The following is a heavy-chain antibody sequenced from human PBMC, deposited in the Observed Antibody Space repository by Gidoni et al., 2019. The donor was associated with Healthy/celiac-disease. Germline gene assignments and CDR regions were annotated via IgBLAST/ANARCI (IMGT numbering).Heavy chain of an antibody. J-gene: IGHJ4*02. Sequence: QLQLQESGPGLVKPSETLSLTCTVSGGSISSSSYYWGWIRQPPGKGLEWIGSIYYSGSTYYNPSLKSRVTISVDTSKNQFSLKLSSVTAADTAVYYCARLVAVGSGGGNFDYWGQGTLVTVSS. V-gene: IGHV4-39*01. D-gene: IGHD2-15*01. CDR2: IYYSGST. CDR1: GGSISSSSYY. CDR3: ARLVAVGSGGGNFDY.